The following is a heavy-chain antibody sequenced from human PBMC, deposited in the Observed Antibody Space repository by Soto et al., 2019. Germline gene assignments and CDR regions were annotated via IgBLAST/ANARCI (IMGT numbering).Heavy chain of an antibody. V-gene: IGHV1-3*01. CDR1: GYTFTTYA. J-gene: IGHJ6*02. Sequence: ASVKVSCKASGYTFTTYAMHWVRQAPGQRLEWMGWINAGNGNTKYSQKFQGRVTITRDTSASTAYMELSSLRSEDTAVYYCAARGPDIVVVPAAMPWGMDVWG. CDR3: AARGPDIVVVPAAMPWGMDV. D-gene: IGHD2-2*01. CDR2: INAGNGNT.